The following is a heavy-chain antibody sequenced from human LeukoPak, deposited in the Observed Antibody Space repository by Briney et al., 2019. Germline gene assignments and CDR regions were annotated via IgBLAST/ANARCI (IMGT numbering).Heavy chain of an antibody. V-gene: IGHV3-30*18. J-gene: IGHJ4*02. D-gene: IGHD3-22*01. CDR2: ISYDGSNK. CDR3: AKDLRDYYDSSGPFDY. CDR1: GFTFSSYG. Sequence: GSLRLSCAASGFTFSSYGMHWVRQAPGKGLEWVAVISYDGSNKYYADSVKGRFTISRDNSKNTLYLQMNSLGAEDTAVYYCAKDLRDYYDSSGPFDYWGQGTLVTVSS.